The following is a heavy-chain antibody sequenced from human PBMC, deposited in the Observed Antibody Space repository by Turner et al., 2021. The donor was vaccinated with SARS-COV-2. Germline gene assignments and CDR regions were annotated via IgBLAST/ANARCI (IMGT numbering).Heavy chain of an antibody. J-gene: IGHJ5*02. V-gene: IGHV1-2*02. CDR1: GYTFTGYY. Sequence: QVQLVQSGAEVKKPGASVKVSCKASGYTFTGYYMLWVRQAPGQGLEWMGWINPNSGGTNYAQKFQGRVTMTRDTSISTAYMDLSRLRSDDTAVYYCAREGAPVSSSSRVWFDPWGQGTLVTVSS. CDR3: AREGAPVSSSSRVWFDP. D-gene: IGHD6-6*01. CDR2: INPNSGGT.